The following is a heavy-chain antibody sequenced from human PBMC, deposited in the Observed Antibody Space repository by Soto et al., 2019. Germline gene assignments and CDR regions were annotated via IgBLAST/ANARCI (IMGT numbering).Heavy chain of an antibody. V-gene: IGHV4-39*07. CDR3: ATLPPRIEVVKTEIPA. J-gene: IGHJ5*02. CDR1: GDSISNSRFY. CDR2: IYHTGNA. Sequence: SETLSLTCSVSGDSISNSRFYWAWIRQPPGEGLEWIGSIYHTGNAYYNPSLKSRVTISVDKSNNQFSLEMRAVTAADTAVYYCATLPPRIEVVKTEIPAWGQGTLVTVSS. D-gene: IGHD2-15*01.